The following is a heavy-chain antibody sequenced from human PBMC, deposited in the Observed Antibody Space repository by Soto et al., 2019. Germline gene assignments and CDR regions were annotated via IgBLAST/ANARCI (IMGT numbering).Heavy chain of an antibody. CDR2: INHSGST. CDR1: GGSFSGYY. J-gene: IGHJ6*03. CDR3: ARVYGGNSSDYYYYMDV. V-gene: IGHV4-34*01. D-gene: IGHD4-17*01. Sequence: SETLSLTCAVYGGSFSGYYWSWIRQPPGKGLEWIGEINHSGSTNYNPSLKSRVTISVDTSKNQFSLKLSSVTAADTAVYYCARVYGGNSSDYYYYMDVWGKGTTVTVSS.